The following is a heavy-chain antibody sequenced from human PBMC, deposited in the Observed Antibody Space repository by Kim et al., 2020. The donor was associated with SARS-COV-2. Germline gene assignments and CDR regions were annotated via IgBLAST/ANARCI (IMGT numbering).Heavy chain of an antibody. D-gene: IGHD3-22*01. Sequence: ASVKVSCKVSGYTLTELSMHWVRQAPGKGLEWMGGFDPEDAETIYAQKFQGRVTMTEDTSTDTAYMELSSLRSEDTAVYYCATSPVVVVTPWFDPWGQGTLVTVCS. V-gene: IGHV1-24*01. CDR3: ATSPVVVVTPWFDP. CDR2: FDPEDAET. CDR1: GYTLTELS. J-gene: IGHJ5*02.